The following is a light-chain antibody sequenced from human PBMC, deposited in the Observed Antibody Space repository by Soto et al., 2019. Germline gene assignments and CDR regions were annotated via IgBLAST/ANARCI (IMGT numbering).Light chain of an antibody. Sequence: QSALTQPASVSGSPGQSITMSCTGTSSDVGGYNYVSWYQQHPGKAPKLMIYEVNYRPSGVSNRFSGSKSGDTASLTISGLQPEDEADYYCSSYTSISLYVFGTGTKV. J-gene: IGLJ1*01. CDR2: EVN. CDR3: SSYTSISLYV. CDR1: SSDVGGYNY. V-gene: IGLV2-14*01.